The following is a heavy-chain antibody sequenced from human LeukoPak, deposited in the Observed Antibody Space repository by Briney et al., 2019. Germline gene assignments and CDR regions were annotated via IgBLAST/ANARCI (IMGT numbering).Heavy chain of an antibody. CDR2: IYSVGTT. V-gene: IGHV3-66*01. J-gene: IGHJ4*02. CDR3: ARGGYCRGGNCCGYFDY. D-gene: IGHD2-15*01. Sequence: QPGGSLRPSCAASGFTVSNNYMSCVRQAPGRGLGWVSVIYSVGTTYYADPVKGRFTISRDNSKNTLYLLMNSLRAEDRAVYYCARGGYCRGGNCCGYFDYWGQRTLVTVSS. CDR1: GFTVSNNY.